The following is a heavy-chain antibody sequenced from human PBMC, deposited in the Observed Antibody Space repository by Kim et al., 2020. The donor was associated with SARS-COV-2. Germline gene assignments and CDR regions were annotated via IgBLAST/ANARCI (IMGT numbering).Heavy chain of an antibody. CDR1: GFTFSDYY. CDR2: ISSSSSYT. CDR3: ARVKCSSTSCGYDYYYYYGMDV. Sequence: GGSLRLSCAASGFTFSDYYMSWIRQAPGKGLEWVSYISSSSSYTNYADSVKGRFTISRENAKNSLYLQMNSLRAEDTAVYYCARVKCSSTSCGYDYYYYYGMDVWGQGTTVTVSS. V-gene: IGHV3-11*05. J-gene: IGHJ6*02. D-gene: IGHD2-2*01.